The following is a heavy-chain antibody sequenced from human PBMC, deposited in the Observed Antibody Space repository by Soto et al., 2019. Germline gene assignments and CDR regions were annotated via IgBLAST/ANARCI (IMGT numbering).Heavy chain of an antibody. D-gene: IGHD5-12*01. CDR2: ISAYNGNT. V-gene: IGHV1-18*04. CDR1: GYTFTSYG. CDR3: ARERASGYDVPDAFDI. Sequence: QVQLVQSGAEVKKPGASVKVSCKASGYTFTSYGISWVRQAPGQGLEWMGWISAYNGNTNYAQKLQGRVTMTTDTSTSTAYLELRSLRSDDTAVYYCARERASGYDVPDAFDIWGQGTMVTVSS. J-gene: IGHJ3*02.